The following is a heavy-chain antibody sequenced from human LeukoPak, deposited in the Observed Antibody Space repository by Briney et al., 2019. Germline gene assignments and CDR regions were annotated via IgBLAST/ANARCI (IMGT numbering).Heavy chain of an antibody. D-gene: IGHD3-9*01. J-gene: IGHJ6*03. CDR1: GFIFSSYW. CDR2: IKQDGSEK. V-gene: IGHV3-7*01. CDR3: AKNILTGVDYKDV. Sequence: PGGSLRLSCEASGFIFSSYWMSWVRQAPGKGLEWVATIKQDGSEKYYVDSVKGRFTISRDNAKNSMYLQISSLRAEDTAVYYCAKNILTGVDYKDVWGKGTQVTVSS.